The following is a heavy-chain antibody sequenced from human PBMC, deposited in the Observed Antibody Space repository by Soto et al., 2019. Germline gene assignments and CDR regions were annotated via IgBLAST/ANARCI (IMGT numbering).Heavy chain of an antibody. V-gene: IGHV1-18*01. CDR1: GYTFTSYG. CDR3: ARYYSSSSRVYYYYYYGMDV. CDR2: ISAYNGNT. J-gene: IGHJ6*02. D-gene: IGHD6-6*01. Sequence: ASVKVSCKASGYTFTSYGISWVRQAPGQRLERMGWISAYNGNTNYAQKLQGRVTMTTDTSTSTAYMELRSLRSDDTAVYYCARYYSSSSRVYYYYYYGMDVWGQGTTVTVSS.